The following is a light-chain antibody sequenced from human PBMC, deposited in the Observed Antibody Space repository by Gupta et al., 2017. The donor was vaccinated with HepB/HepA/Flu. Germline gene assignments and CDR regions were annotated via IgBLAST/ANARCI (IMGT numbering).Light chain of an antibody. CDR3: SSDTSSSTLGI. J-gene: IGLJ2*01. Sequence: SALPHPASLSGPPAQSITISCTGPSSDVGGYNYVSWYQQHPGKAPRLMIYDVIPRPSGVSNRFSGSKSGNTASLTITGLQAEDEADYYCSSDTSSSTLGIFGGGTKLTVL. V-gene: IGLV2-14*03. CDR1: SSDVGGYNY. CDR2: DVI.